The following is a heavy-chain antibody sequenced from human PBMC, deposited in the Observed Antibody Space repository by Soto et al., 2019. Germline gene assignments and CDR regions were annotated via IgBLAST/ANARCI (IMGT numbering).Heavy chain of an antibody. Sequence: QVQLVESGGGVVQPGRSLRLSCAASXXTFSXYGMHWVRQAPGKGLEWVAVISYDGSNKYYADSVKGRFTISRDNSKNTLYLQMNSLRAEDTAVYYCAKDTEDYGDYGGLDYWGQGTLVTVSS. D-gene: IGHD4-17*01. CDR2: ISYDGSNK. CDR1: XXTFSXYG. CDR3: AKDTEDYGDYGGLDY. V-gene: IGHV3-30*18. J-gene: IGHJ4*02.